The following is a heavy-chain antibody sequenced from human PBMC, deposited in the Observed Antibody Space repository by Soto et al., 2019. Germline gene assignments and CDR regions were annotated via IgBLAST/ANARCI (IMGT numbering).Heavy chain of an antibody. CDR3: AKLASSSLRDY. Sequence: GGSLRLSCAASGFTFDDYTMHWVRQAPGKGLEWVSLISWDGGSTYYADSVKGRFTISRDNSKNSLYLQMNSLRTEDTAVYYCAKLASSSLRDYWGQGTLVTVSS. J-gene: IGHJ4*02. CDR1: GFTFDDYT. D-gene: IGHD6-6*01. V-gene: IGHV3-43*01. CDR2: ISWDGGST.